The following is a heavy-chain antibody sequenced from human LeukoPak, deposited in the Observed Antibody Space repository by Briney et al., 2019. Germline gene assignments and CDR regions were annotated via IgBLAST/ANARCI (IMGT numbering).Heavy chain of an antibody. J-gene: IGHJ4*02. V-gene: IGHV3-23*01. CDR2: ISGSGGST. CDR3: AKAYSGSYGDYFDY. Sequence: GSLRLSCAASGFTFSSCAMSWVRQAPGKGLEWVSAISGSGGSTYYADSVRGRFTISRDNSKNTLYLQMNSLRAEDTAVYYCAKAYSGSYGDYFDYWGQGTLVTVSS. CDR1: GFTFSSCA. D-gene: IGHD1-26*01.